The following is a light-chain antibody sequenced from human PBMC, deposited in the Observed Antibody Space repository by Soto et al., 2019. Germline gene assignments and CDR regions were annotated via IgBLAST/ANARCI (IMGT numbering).Light chain of an antibody. Sequence: EIGLTQSPATLSLSPGERATLSCRASQSVSSYLAWYQQKPGQAPRLLIYDASNRATGIPARFSGSGSGTDFTLTTSSLEPEDFALYYCQQRSTWPPTSGQRTRLEIK. CDR1: QSVSSY. J-gene: IGKJ5*01. CDR2: DAS. V-gene: IGKV3-11*01. CDR3: QQRSTWPPT.